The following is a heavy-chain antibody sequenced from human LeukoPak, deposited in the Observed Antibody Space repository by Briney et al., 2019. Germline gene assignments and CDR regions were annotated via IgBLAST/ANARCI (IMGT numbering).Heavy chain of an antibody. V-gene: IGHV1-2*06. D-gene: IGHD5-12*01. CDR3: ARPYSGYEWCDY. CDR2: INPNNGGT. CDR1: GYTFSGYY. J-gene: IGHJ4*02. Sequence: ASVKVSCKASGYTFSGYYMHWVRQAPGQGLEWMGQINPNNGGTNCAQKLQGRVTMTRDTSISTAYMELSRLTSADTAVYYCARPYSGYEWCDYWGQGTLVTVS.